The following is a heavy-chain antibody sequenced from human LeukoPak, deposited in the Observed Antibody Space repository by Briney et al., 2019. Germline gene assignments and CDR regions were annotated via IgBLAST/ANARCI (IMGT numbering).Heavy chain of an antibody. V-gene: IGHV3-53*01. CDR1: GFTFDDYG. CDR2: IYSDGST. CDR3: ARELREHGVFDI. Sequence: GGSLRLSCAASGFTFDDYGMSWVRQAPGKGLEWVSEIYSDGSTYYAASVKGRFSISRDNSKNTVYIQMNSLRAEDTAVYYCARELREHGVFDIWGQGTMVTVSS. D-gene: IGHD1-26*01. J-gene: IGHJ3*02.